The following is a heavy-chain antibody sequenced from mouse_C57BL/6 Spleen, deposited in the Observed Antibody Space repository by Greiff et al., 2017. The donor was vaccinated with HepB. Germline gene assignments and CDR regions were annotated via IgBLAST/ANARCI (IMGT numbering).Heavy chain of an antibody. CDR3: ARSVARGYFDV. CDR2: IYPGSGNT. Sequence: QVQLQQSGAELVRPGASVKLSCKASGYTFTDYYINWVKQRPGQGLEWIARIYPGSGNTYYNEKFKGKATLTAEKSSSTAYMQLSSLTSEDSAVYFCARSVARGYFDVWGTGTTVTVSS. D-gene: IGHD1-1*02. J-gene: IGHJ1*03. CDR1: GYTFTDYY. V-gene: IGHV1-76*01.